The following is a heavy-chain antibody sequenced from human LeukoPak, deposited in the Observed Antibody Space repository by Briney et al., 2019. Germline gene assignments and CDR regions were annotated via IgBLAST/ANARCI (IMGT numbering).Heavy chain of an antibody. CDR2: INPNSGGT. Sequence: ASVKVSCKASGYTFTGYYMHWVRQAPGQGLEWMGWINPNSGGTNYAQKFQGRVTMTRDTSISTAYMELSSLRSEDTAVYYCARGRITIFGVVLPRAFDIWGQGTMVTVSS. V-gene: IGHV1-2*02. CDR3: ARGRITIFGVVLPRAFDI. CDR1: GYTFTGYY. D-gene: IGHD3-3*01. J-gene: IGHJ3*02.